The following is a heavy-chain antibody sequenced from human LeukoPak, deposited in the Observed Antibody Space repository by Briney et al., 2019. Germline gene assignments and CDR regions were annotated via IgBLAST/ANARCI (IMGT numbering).Heavy chain of an antibody. V-gene: IGHV1-2*02. CDR1: GYTFTGYY. J-gene: IGHJ4*03. CDR3: ARVQTSDSCAYGN. D-gene: IGHD3-22*01. CDR2: INPNSGGT. Sequence: ASVKVSYTASGYTFTGYYMQWVRQAPGQELEWMGWINPNSGGTNYAQKFQGRVTMTRDTSISTAYMELSRLRSDDTAVYYCARVQTSDSCAYGNSGHGTLVTVSS.